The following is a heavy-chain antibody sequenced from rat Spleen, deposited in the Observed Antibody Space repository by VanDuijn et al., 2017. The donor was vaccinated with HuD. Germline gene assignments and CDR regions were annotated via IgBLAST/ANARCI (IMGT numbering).Heavy chain of an antibody. Sequence: EVQLVESGGGLVQPGRSLKLSCAASGFTFSDYYMAWVRQAPTKGLEWVAYINYDSTITYYRDSVKGRFTISRDDAKSTLSLQMDSLRSEDTATYYCARRHYGYTDYFDYWGQGVMVTVSS. D-gene: IGHD1-9*01. V-gene: IGHV5-7*01. CDR1: GFTFSDYY. J-gene: IGHJ2*01. CDR3: ARRHYGYTDYFDY. CDR2: INYDSTIT.